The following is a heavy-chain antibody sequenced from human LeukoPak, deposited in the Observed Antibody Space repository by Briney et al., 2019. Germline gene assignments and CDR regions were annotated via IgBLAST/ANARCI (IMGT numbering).Heavy chain of an antibody. CDR3: AKGPYCGGDCYFPDY. CDR2: ISYDGSNK. D-gene: IGHD2-21*02. V-gene: IGHV3-30*18. CDR1: GFTFSSYG. J-gene: IGHJ4*02. Sequence: PGGSLRLSYAASGFTFSSYGMHWVRQAPGKGLEWVAVISYDGSNKYYADSVKGRFTISRDNSKNTLYLQMNSLRAEDTAVYYCAKGPYCGGDCYFPDYWGQGTLVTVSS.